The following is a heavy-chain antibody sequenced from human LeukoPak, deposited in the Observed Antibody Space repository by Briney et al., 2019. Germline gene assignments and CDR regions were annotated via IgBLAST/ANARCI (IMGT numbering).Heavy chain of an antibody. V-gene: IGHV1-2*02. Sequence: ASVKVSCKASGYTFTGYYMHWVRQAPGQGLEWMGWINPNSGGTNYAQKFQGRVTMTRDTSISTACMELSRLGSDDTAVYYCARAVRTYYYDSSGYYTNWGQGTLVTVSS. J-gene: IGHJ4*02. CDR2: INPNSGGT. CDR3: ARAVRTYYYDSSGYYTN. CDR1: GYTFTGYY. D-gene: IGHD3-22*01.